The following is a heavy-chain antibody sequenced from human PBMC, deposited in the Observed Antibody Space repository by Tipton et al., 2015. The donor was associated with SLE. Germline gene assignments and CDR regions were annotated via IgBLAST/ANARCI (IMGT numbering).Heavy chain of an antibody. V-gene: IGHV4-34*01. D-gene: IGHD3-10*01. Sequence: TLSLTCTVSGGSISSHYWSWIRQPPGKGLEWIGEINHSGSTNYNPSLKSRVTISVDTSKNQFSLKLSSVTAADTAVYYCARGQIAIQLLWFGAGVDFDYWGQGTLVTVSS. CDR2: INHSGST. CDR1: GGSISSHY. J-gene: IGHJ4*02. CDR3: ARGQIAIQLLWFGAGVDFDY.